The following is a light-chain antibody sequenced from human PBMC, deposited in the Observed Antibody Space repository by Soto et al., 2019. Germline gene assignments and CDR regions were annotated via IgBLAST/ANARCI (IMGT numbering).Light chain of an antibody. V-gene: IGKV1-5*03. CDR3: PQYNGPWP. CDR1: QSVSDW. CDR2: KAS. Sequence: DFQMTQFPSTLSASVGDRVTITCRASQSVSDWLAWYQQQPGKAPKLLIFKASSLQSGVPSRFSGSGSGTQITLTIRRLQPDDSGTHHCPQYNGPWPFGPGTKVPI. J-gene: IGKJ1*01.